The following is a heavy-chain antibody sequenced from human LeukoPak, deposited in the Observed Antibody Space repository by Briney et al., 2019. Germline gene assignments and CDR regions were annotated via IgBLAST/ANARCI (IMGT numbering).Heavy chain of an antibody. CDR1: GFTFSSYS. J-gene: IGHJ6*03. CDR2: ISSSSSYI. D-gene: IGHD4-17*01. CDR3: AREGRGTVTNYYYMDA. Sequence: GGSLRLSCAASGFTFSSYSMNWVRQAPGKGLEWVSSISSSSSYIYYADSVKGRFTISRDNAKNSLYLQMNSLRAEDTAVYYCAREGRGTVTNYYYMDAWGKGATVTVSS. V-gene: IGHV3-21*01.